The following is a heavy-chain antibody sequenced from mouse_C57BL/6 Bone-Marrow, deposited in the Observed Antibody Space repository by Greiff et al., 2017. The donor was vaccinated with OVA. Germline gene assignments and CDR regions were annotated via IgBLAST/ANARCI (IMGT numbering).Heavy chain of an antibody. V-gene: IGHV1-54*01. J-gene: IGHJ2*01. CDR3: ARAGDYDTPFDY. CDR1: GYAFTNYL. D-gene: IGHD2-3*01. Sequence: VQLQQSGAELVRPGTSVKVSCKASGYAFTNYLIEWVKQRPGQGLEWIGVINPGSGGTTYNEKFKGKATLTADKSSSPAYMQLSSLTSEDSAVYFCARAGDYDTPFDYWGQGTTLTVSS. CDR2: INPGSGGT.